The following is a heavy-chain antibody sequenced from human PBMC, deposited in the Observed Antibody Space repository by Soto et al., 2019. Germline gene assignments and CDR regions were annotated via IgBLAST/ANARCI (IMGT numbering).Heavy chain of an antibody. CDR2: ISGSGGST. CDR3: AKDPYTRDYFDY. Sequence: PGGSLRLSCAASGFTFSSYAMSWVRQAPGKGLEWVSAISGSGGSTYYADSVKGRFTISRDNSKNTLNLKMNSLRAEDTDVYYWAKDPYTRDYFDYGGQGTRVTVSS. D-gene: IGHD2-2*02. J-gene: IGHJ4*02. V-gene: IGHV3-23*01. CDR1: GFTFSSYA.